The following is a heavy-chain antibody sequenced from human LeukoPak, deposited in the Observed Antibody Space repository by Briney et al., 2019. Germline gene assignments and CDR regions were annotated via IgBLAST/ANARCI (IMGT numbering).Heavy chain of an antibody. CDR2: ISGSGGST. CDR1: GFTFSSYA. J-gene: IGHJ5*02. V-gene: IGHV3-23*01. CDR3: ANPQSADPFNWFDP. D-gene: IGHD2-2*01. Sequence: PGGSLRLSCAASGFTFSSYAMSWVRQAPGKGLEWVSAISGSGGSTYYADSVKGRFTISRDNSKNTLYLQMNSLRAEDTAVYYCANPQSADPFNWFDPWGQGTLVTVSS.